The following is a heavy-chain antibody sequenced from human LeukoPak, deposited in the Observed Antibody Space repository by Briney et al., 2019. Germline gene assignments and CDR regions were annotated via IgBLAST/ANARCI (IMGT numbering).Heavy chain of an antibody. CDR1: GYTFTGYY. Sequence: GASVKVSCKASGYTFTGYYMHWVRQAPGQGLEWMGWINPNSGGTNYAQKFQGRVIMTRDTSISTAYMELSRLRSDDTAVYYCASSAGIAAADRYWYFDLWGRGTLVTVSS. V-gene: IGHV1-2*02. J-gene: IGHJ2*01. D-gene: IGHD6-13*01. CDR2: INPNSGGT. CDR3: ASSAGIAAADRYWYFDL.